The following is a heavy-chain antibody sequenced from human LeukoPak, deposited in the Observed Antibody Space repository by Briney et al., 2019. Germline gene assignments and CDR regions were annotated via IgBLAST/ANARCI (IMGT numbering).Heavy chain of an antibody. Sequence: RPGGSLRLSCAASGFTFSTYGMHWVCQAPGKGLERVAIIWYDGSNKYYTDSVKGRFTISRDNSKNTLYLQMNSLRAEDTAVYYCANTYYYDSSGYPHDAFDIWGQGTMLTVSS. CDR2: IWYDGSNK. J-gene: IGHJ3*02. CDR1: GFTFSTYG. D-gene: IGHD3-22*01. V-gene: IGHV3-30*02. CDR3: ANTYYYDSSGYPHDAFDI.